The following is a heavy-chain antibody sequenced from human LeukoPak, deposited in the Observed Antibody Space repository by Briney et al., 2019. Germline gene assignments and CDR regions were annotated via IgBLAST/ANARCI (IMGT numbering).Heavy chain of an antibody. Sequence: PSETLSLTCTVSGGSISSSTYYWGRIRQPPGKGLEWIGSIYYSGSTSYNPSLKSRVTISVDTSKNQFSLKLDSVTAADTAVYHCARNASNSGTSYFDYWGQGTLITVSS. V-gene: IGHV4-39*01. D-gene: IGHD1-26*01. CDR3: ARNASNSGTSYFDY. CDR1: GGSISSSTYY. J-gene: IGHJ4*02. CDR2: IYYSGST.